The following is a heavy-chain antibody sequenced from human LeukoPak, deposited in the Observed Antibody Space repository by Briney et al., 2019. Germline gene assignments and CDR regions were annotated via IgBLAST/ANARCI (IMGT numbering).Heavy chain of an antibody. V-gene: IGHV3-30-3*01. CDR2: ISYDGSNK. CDR3: ARDMYSSGWFDY. Sequence: GGSLRLSCSASGFTFSSYAMHWVRQAPGKGLEWMAVISYDGSNKYYADSVKGRFTISRDNSENTLYLQMNSLRAEDTAVYYCARDMYSSGWFDYWGQGTLVTVSS. D-gene: IGHD6-19*01. J-gene: IGHJ4*02. CDR1: GFTFSSYA.